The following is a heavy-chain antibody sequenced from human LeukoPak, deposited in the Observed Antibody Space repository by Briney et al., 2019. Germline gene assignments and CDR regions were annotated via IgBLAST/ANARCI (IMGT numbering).Heavy chain of an antibody. CDR3: ARGRGRKTYWYFDL. CDR1: GGSFSGYY. D-gene: IGHD3-10*01. CDR2: INHSGST. Sequence: PSETLSLTCAVYGGSFSGYYWRWIRQPPGKGLEWIGEINHSGSTNYNPSLKSRVTISVDTSKNQFSLKLSSVTAADTAVYYCARGRGRKTYWYFDLWGRGTLVTVSS. J-gene: IGHJ2*01. V-gene: IGHV4-34*01.